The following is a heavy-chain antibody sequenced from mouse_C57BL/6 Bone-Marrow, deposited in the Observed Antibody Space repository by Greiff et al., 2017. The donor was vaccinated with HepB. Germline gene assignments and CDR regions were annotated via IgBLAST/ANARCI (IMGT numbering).Heavy chain of an antibody. CDR2: SRNKANDYTT. V-gene: IGHV7-1*01. CDR3: ARDAEDPVVAHWYFDV. Sequence: EVHGVESGGGLVQSGRSLRLSCATSGFTFSDFYMEWVRQAPGKGLEWIAASRNKANDYTTEYSASVKGRFIVSRDTSQSILYLQMNALRAEDTAIYYCARDAEDPVVAHWYFDVWGTGTTVTVSS. D-gene: IGHD1-1*01. CDR1: GFTFSDFY. J-gene: IGHJ1*03.